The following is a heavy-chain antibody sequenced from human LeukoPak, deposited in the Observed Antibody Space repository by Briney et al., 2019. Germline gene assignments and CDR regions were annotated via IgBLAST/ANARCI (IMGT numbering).Heavy chain of an antibody. CDR3: ARDSDGYIPL. CDR1: GGSISSSSDC. Sequence: PSETLSLTCTVSGGSISSSSDCWGWIRQPPGKGLEWIGRIFYSGSVYYNPSHKSRVTISVDTSNNQFSLKVSAVTAADMAVYYCARDSDGYIPLWGQGTLVTVSS. J-gene: IGHJ4*02. CDR2: IFYSGSV. D-gene: IGHD5-24*01. V-gene: IGHV4-39*07.